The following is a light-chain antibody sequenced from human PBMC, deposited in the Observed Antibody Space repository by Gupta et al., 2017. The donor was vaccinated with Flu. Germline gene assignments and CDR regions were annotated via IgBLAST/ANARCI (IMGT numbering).Light chain of an antibody. Sequence: AIRMTQSPSSFSASTGDRVTITCRASQGISSYLAWYQQKPGKAPKLLIYAASTLKSGVPSRFSGSGSGTDFTLTISGRQSEDFATYYCQQDYSSPYTFGQGTKLEIK. J-gene: IGKJ2*01. CDR2: AAS. CDR1: QGISSY. CDR3: QQDYSSPYT. V-gene: IGKV1-8*01.